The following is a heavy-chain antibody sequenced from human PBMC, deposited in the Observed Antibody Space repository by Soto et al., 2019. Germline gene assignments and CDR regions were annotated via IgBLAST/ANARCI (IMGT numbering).Heavy chain of an antibody. CDR1: GFTFSRHA. J-gene: IGHJ5*02. Sequence: EVELLESGGGMVQPGGSLRLSCVASGFTFSRHALAWVRQFPGKGLEWVSAISGSGASKYDADSVKGRVTISRDNSNYTLFLQMNSLRADDAAVYYWAMTPGVIVGVTAFELWGRGVPVSGSS. CDR2: ISGSGASK. CDR3: AMTPGVIVGVTAFEL. D-gene: IGHD3-22*01. V-gene: IGHV3-23*01.